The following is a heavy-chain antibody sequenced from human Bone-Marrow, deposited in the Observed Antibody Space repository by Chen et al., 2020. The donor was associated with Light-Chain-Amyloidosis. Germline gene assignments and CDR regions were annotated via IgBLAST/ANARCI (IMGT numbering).Heavy chain of an antibody. V-gene: IGHV3-23*01. CDR1: GFTFSSYA. D-gene: IGHD3-22*01. CDR2: ISRSGGST. J-gene: IGHJ4*02. Sequence: EVQLLESGGGLVQPGGSLRLSCAASGFTFSSYAMSWVRQAPGKGLEWVSAISRSGGSTYYADSVKGRFTISRDNSKNTLYLQMNSLRAEDTAVYYCAKDRGYYDSSGYPATYFDYWGQGTLVTVSS. CDR3: AKDRGYYDSSGYPATYFDY.